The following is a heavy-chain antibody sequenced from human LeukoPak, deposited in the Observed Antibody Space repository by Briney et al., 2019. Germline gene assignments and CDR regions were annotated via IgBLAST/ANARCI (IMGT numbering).Heavy chain of an antibody. CDR3: ARGLTSGYYGHYYMDV. CDR2: IYHSGST. J-gene: IGHJ6*03. CDR1: GYSISSGYY. D-gene: IGHD3-22*01. Sequence: SETLSLTCTVSGYSISSGYYWGWIRQPPGKGLEWIGSIYHSGSTYYNPSLKSRVTISVDTSKNQFSLKLSSVTAADTAVYYCARGLTSGYYGHYYMDVWGKGTTVTVSS. V-gene: IGHV4-38-2*02.